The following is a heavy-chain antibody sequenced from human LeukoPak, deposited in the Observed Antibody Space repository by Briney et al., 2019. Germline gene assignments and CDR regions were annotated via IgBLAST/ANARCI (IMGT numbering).Heavy chain of an antibody. Sequence: SETLSLTCTVSGGSISSGDYYWSWIRQPPGKGLEWIGYIYNSGSTYYNPSLKSRVTISVDTSKNQFSLKLSSVTAADTAVYYCARDRVAAAGPYYYYGMDVWGQGTTVTVSS. CDR3: ARDRVAAAGPYYYYGMDV. CDR1: GGSISSGDYY. D-gene: IGHD6-13*01. J-gene: IGHJ6*02. CDR2: IYNSGST. V-gene: IGHV4-30-4*01.